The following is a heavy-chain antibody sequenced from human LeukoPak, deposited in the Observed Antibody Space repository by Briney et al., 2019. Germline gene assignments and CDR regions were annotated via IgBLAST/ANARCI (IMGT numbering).Heavy chain of an antibody. CDR2: ISWNSGSI. V-gene: IGHV3-9*01. Sequence: GGSLRLSCAASGFTFDDYAMHWVRQAPGTGLEWVSGISWNSGSIGYADSVKGRFTISRDNAKNSLYLQMNSLRAEDTALYYCAKDHSYYYYYMDVWGKGTTVTVSS. CDR3: AKDHSYYYYYMDV. J-gene: IGHJ6*03. CDR1: GFTFDDYA.